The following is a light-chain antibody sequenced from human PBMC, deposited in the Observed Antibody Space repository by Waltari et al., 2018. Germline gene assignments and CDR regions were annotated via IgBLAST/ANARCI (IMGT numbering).Light chain of an antibody. V-gene: IGLV3-1*01. CDR2: QDN. CDR1: DLGDRN. Sequence: SYELTQPPSVSVSPGQTASIICSGDDLGDRNTCWYQQKPGQSPVLVIYQDNKRPAGIPERFSGSSSGNTASLTISETQAMDEADYYCQVWDSKTAWVFGGGTKLTVL. J-gene: IGLJ3*02. CDR3: QVWDSKTAWV.